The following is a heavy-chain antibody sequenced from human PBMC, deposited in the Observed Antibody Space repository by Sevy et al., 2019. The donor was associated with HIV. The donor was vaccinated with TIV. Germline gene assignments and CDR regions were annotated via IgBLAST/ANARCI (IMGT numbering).Heavy chain of an antibody. Sequence: ASVKVSCKVSGYSVIEFSMLWVRQAPGKGLEWMGTFDPEDDETIYAQKIQGRVTMTEDTSTDTAYMELSSLRSEDTAVYYCATTKDYYDSSGYPFDYWGQGTLVTVSS. CDR1: GYSVIEFS. CDR3: ATTKDYYDSSGYPFDY. D-gene: IGHD3-22*01. CDR2: FDPEDDET. V-gene: IGHV1-24*01. J-gene: IGHJ4*02.